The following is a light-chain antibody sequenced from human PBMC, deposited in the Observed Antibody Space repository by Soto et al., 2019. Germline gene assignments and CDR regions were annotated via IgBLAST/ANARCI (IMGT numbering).Light chain of an antibody. CDR2: RVS. J-gene: IGKJ1*01. Sequence: VVLTQSPLSLPVNFGQPASISCRSSKSLVYSDGNTHLSWFHQRPGQSPRRLVYRVSSRDSGVPDRFSGSGSGTDFTLEISRVEAEDVGIYFCTQGTHWPRTFGQGTKVEV. CDR1: KSLVYSDGNTH. CDR3: TQGTHWPRT. V-gene: IGKV2-30*01.